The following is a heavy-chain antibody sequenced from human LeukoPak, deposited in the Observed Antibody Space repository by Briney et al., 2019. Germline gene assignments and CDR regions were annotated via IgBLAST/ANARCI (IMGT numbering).Heavy chain of an antibody. CDR3: ARLVWGGGSLDAFDI. CDR1: GFTLRTFW. J-gene: IGHJ3*02. V-gene: IGHV3-7*02. Sequence: GGSLRLSCAASGFTLRTFWMSWVRQAPGKGPEWGANIKQDGSEKYYVESVKGRFTISRDNAKNSLYLQMNSLRVEDTAVYYCARLVWGGGSLDAFDIWGQGTMVTVSS. CDR2: IKQDGSEK. D-gene: IGHD3-16*01.